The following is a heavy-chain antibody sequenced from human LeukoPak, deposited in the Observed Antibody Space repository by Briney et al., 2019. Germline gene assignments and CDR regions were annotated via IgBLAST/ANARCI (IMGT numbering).Heavy chain of an antibody. CDR3: ARARFGEPYDAYL. CDR1: GFSSRDHY. CDR2: VSSTGTTI. V-gene: IGHV3-11*01. Sequence: GGSLRLSCAASGFSSRDHYLSWIRQAPGKGLEWLASVSSTGTTISCADSVKGRFTISRDDAKNSLFLQMTSLRGEDTALYYCARARFGEPYDAYLWGQGTMVTVSS. J-gene: IGHJ3*01. D-gene: IGHD3-10*01.